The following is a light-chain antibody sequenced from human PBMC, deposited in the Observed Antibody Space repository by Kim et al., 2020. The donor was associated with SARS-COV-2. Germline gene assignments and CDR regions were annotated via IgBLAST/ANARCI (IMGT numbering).Light chain of an antibody. CDR2: GAS. V-gene: IGKV3-15*01. CDR3: QQYKNWPLT. CDR1: QSVINK. J-gene: IGKJ4*01. Sequence: SVSPGERVTLSCRASQSVINKLAWYQQKPGQAPRLLICGASTRATGIPARFSGSGSGTEFTLTISSLQSEDFAVYYCQQYKNWPLTFGGGTKVDIK.